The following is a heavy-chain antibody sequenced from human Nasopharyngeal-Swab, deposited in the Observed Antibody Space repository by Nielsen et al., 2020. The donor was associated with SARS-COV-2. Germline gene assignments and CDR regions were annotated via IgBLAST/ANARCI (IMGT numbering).Heavy chain of an antibody. CDR3: ARRWDYYDSSGYYYGLSPIDY. CDR1: GFTFSSYW. Sequence: GESLKISCAASGFTFSSYWMSWVRQAPGKGLAWVANIKQDGSENYYVDSVKGRFTISRDNAKNSLYLQLNSLRAEDTAVYYCARRWDYYDSSGYYYGLSPIDYCGQGTLVTVSS. CDR2: IKQDGSEN. V-gene: IGHV3-7*01. D-gene: IGHD3-22*01. J-gene: IGHJ4*02.